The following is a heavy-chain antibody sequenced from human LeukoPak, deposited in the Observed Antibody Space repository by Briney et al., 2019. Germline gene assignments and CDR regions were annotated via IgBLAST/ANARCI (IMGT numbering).Heavy chain of an antibody. D-gene: IGHD6-19*01. Sequence: AGSVRLSCAASGFTFSSHGMSWVRQAPGKGLEWVSTIRSGGGSTFYADSMKGRFTISRDNSKNTLYLQMNGLRAEDTAVYYCAKEPLAVEVFDFWGQGTLVTVSS. CDR3: AKEPLAVEVFDF. J-gene: IGHJ4*02. CDR2: IRSGGGST. CDR1: GFTFSSHG. V-gene: IGHV3-23*01.